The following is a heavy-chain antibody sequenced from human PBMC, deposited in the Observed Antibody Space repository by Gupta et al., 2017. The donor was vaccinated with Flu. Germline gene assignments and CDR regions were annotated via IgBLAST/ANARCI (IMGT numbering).Heavy chain of an antibody. J-gene: IGHJ5*02. CDR2: INTNTGNP. Sequence: VRKAPGQGLEWMGWINTNTGNPTYAQGFTGRFVFSLDTSVSTAYLQISSLKAEDTAVYYCARVSIGYCSSTSCYKVHWFDPWGQGTLVTVSS. V-gene: IGHV7-4-1*02. CDR3: ARVSIGYCSSTSCYKVHWFDP. D-gene: IGHD2-2*02.